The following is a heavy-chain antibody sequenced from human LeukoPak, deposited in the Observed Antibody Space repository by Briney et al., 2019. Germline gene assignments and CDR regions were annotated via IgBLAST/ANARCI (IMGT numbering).Heavy chain of an antibody. J-gene: IGHJ3*02. Sequence: GRSLRLSCAASGFTFSSYAMHWVRQAPGKGLEWVAVISYDGSNKYYVDSVKGRFTISRDNSKNTLYLQMNSLRAEDTAVYYCARPLSSWYPWDAFDIWGQGTMVTVSS. V-gene: IGHV3-30-3*01. CDR1: GFTFSSYA. CDR3: ARPLSSWYPWDAFDI. CDR2: ISYDGSNK. D-gene: IGHD6-13*01.